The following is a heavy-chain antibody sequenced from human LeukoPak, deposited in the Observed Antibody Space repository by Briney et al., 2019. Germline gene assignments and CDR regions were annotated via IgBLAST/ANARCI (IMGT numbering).Heavy chain of an antibody. Sequence: PSETLSLTCAVYGGSFSGYYWSWIRQPPGKGLEWIGEINHSGSTNYNPSLKSRVTISVDTSKNQFSLKLSSVTAADTAVYYCATAPRGGDTDWFDPRGQGTLVTVSS. CDR2: INHSGST. CDR3: ATAPRGGDTDWFDP. D-gene: IGHD2-21*01. J-gene: IGHJ5*02. CDR1: GGSFSGYY. V-gene: IGHV4-34*01.